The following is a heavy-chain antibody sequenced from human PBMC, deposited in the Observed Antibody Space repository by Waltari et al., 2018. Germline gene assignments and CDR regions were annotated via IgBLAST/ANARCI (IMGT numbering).Heavy chain of an antibody. CDR1: GFTFSSDW. CDR3: ARDHEGALDY. J-gene: IGHJ4*02. CDR2: INQDGTTR. V-gene: IGHV3-7*01. Sequence: EVQLVESGGGLVQPGGSLRLSCAASGFTFSSDWMEWVRQAPGKGLEWVANINQDGTTRQYADSVKGRFTISRDNPKNSLYLQMNSLRVEETAVYYCARDHEGALDYWGQGTLVTVSS.